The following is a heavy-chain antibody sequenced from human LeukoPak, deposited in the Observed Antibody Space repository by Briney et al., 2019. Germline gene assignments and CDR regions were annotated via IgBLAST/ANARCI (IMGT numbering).Heavy chain of an antibody. V-gene: IGHV1-2*02. J-gene: IGHJ4*02. CDR1: GYTFTGYY. CDR3: AIGGGGSIAAGWSTTRH. D-gene: IGHD6-13*01. CDR2: INPNSGGT. Sequence: ASVKVSCKASGYTFTGYYMHWVRQAPGQGLEWMGWINPNSGGTNHAQKFQGRVTMTRDTSISTAYMELSRLRSDDTAVYYCAIGGGGSIAAGWSTTRHWGQGTLVTVSS.